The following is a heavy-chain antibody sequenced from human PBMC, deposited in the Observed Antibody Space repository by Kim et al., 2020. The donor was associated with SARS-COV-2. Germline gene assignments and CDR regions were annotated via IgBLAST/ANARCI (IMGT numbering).Heavy chain of an antibody. J-gene: IGHJ4*01. CDR1: GFTFSSYA. Sequence: GGSLRLSCAASGFTFSSYAMHWVRQAPGKGLEWVAVISYDGSNKYYADSVKGRFTISRDNSKNTLYLQMNSLRAEDTAVYYCAREGYCSGGSWSEVNFD. V-gene: IGHV3-30*04. CDR2: ISYDGSNK. CDR3: AREGYCSGGSWSEVNFD. D-gene: IGHD2-15*01.